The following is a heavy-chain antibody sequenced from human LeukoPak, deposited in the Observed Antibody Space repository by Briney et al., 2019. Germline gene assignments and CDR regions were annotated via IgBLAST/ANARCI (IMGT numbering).Heavy chain of an antibody. CDR2: ISSSSSTI. CDR1: GFTFSSYS. Sequence: PGGSLRLSCAASGFTFSSYSMNWVRQAPGKGLEWVSYISSSSSTIYYADSVKGRFTISRDNSKNTLYLQMNSLRAEDTAVYYCAKDRAAGKVGLFDYWGQGTLVTVSS. V-gene: IGHV3-48*01. J-gene: IGHJ4*02. CDR3: AKDRAAGKVGLFDY. D-gene: IGHD6-13*01.